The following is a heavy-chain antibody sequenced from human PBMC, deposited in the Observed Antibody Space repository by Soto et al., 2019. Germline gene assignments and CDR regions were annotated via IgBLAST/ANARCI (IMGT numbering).Heavy chain of an antibody. Sequence: GGSLRLSCAASGFTFSLYSMIWVRQAPGKGLEWASSISSSSSYIYYADSMKGRFTLSRDNAQNSLYLQMNSLRVDDTAVYYCVRARATDSRPDYWGQGTLVTVSS. D-gene: IGHD3-22*01. V-gene: IGHV3-21*01. CDR2: ISSSSSYI. J-gene: IGHJ4*02. CDR1: GFTFSLYS. CDR3: VRARATDSRPDY.